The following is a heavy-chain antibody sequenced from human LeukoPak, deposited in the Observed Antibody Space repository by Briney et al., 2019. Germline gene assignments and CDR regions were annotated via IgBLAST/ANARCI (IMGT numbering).Heavy chain of an antibody. Sequence: SETLSLTCAVYGGSFSGYYWSWIRQPPGKGLEWIGEINHSGSTNYNPSLKSRVTISADTSKNQFSLKLSSVTAADTAVYYCARDLASGWYGWFDPWGQGTLVTVSS. CDR1: GGSFSGYY. CDR3: ARDLASGWYGWFDP. V-gene: IGHV4-34*01. CDR2: INHSGST. D-gene: IGHD6-19*01. J-gene: IGHJ5*02.